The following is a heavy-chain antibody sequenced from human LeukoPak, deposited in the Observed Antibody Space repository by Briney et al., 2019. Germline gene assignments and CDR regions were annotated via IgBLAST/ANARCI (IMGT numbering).Heavy chain of an antibody. CDR3: ASPYDYVWGSYRYNY. J-gene: IGHJ4*02. CDR1: GFTFSSYG. Sequence: GGSLRLSCAASGFTFSSYGMHWVRQAPGKGLEWVAFIRYDGSNKYYADSVKGRFTISRDNSKNTLYLQMNSLRAEDTAVYYCASPYDYVWGSYRYNYWGQGTLVTVSS. V-gene: IGHV3-30*02. CDR2: IRYDGSNK. D-gene: IGHD3-16*02.